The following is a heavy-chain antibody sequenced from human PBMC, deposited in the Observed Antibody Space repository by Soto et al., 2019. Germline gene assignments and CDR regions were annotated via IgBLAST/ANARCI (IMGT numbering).Heavy chain of an antibody. CDR2: LIPMFDIA. J-gene: IGHJ4*02. CDR1: GRTFTSYA. V-gene: IGHV1-69*13. CDR3: AISLRRHPPETPRGHSAAAGSLCPFDD. D-gene: IGHD2-15*01. Sequence: GXSVKVFCKASGRTFTSYAHSLGRQAPGQGLECLGGLIPMFDIAKYSEGFRVRVTITVDEATNTASMELSSLTSADMAVYFSAISLRRHPPETPRGHSAAAGSLCPFDDWGQGTRVTVAS.